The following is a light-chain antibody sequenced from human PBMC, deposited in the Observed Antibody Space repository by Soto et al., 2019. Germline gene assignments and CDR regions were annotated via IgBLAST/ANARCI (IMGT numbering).Light chain of an antibody. V-gene: IGKV3-20*01. J-gene: IGKJ2*01. Sequence: EIVLTQSPGTLSLSPGERATLSCRASQSVSSSYLAWYQQKPSQAPRLLIYGASSRATGIPDRFSRSGSGTDFTLTISRLEPEDFAVYYCQQYGSSLYTFGQGTKLEIK. CDR3: QQYGSSLYT. CDR1: QSVSSSY. CDR2: GAS.